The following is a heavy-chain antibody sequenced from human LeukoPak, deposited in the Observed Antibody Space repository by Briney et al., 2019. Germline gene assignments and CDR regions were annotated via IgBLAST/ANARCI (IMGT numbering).Heavy chain of an antibody. Sequence: GGSLRLSCAASGFTFSSYAMSWIRQAPGKGLEWVSAISGSGGSTYYADSVKGRFTISRDNSKNTLYLQMNSLRAEDTAVYYCAKFLPTHIVVANYYFDYWGQGTLVTVSS. CDR2: ISGSGGST. CDR1: GFTFSSYA. J-gene: IGHJ4*02. V-gene: IGHV3-23*01. CDR3: AKFLPTHIVVANYYFDY. D-gene: IGHD2-21*01.